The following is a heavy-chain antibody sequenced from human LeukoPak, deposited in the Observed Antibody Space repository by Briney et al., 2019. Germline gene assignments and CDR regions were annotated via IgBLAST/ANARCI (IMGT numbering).Heavy chain of an antibody. V-gene: IGHV1-46*01. CDR2: INPSGGST. J-gene: IGHJ4*02. Sequence: GASVKVSCKASGYTFTSYYMHWVRQAPGQGLEWMGIINPSGGSTSYAQKFQGRVTMTRDTSTSTVYMELSSLRSEDTAVYYCARDPSPVAYCGGDCYPDWGQGTPVTVSS. D-gene: IGHD2-21*02. CDR1: GYTFTSYY. CDR3: ARDPSPVAYCGGDCYPD.